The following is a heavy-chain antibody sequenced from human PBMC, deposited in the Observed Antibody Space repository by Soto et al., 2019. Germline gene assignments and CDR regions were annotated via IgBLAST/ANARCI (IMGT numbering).Heavy chain of an antibody. V-gene: IGHV3-23*01. CDR1: GFTFVNHA. Sequence: EVQLLDSGGGLIQSGGSLRLSCAASGFTFVNHAMTWVRQAPGKGLEWVSAISGSGETTYYADSVKGRFTVSRDNSKNTLYLQMNSLRAEDTAVYYCATFGVITPYYWGQGTLVTVSS. D-gene: IGHD3-3*01. CDR3: ATFGVITPYY. CDR2: ISGSGETT. J-gene: IGHJ4*02.